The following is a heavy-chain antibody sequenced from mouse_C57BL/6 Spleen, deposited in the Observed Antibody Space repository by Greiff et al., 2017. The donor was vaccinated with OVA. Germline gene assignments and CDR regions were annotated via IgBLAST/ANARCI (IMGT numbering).Heavy chain of an antibody. D-gene: IGHD3-1*01. Sequence: QVTLKESGAELVRPGASVTLSCKASGYTFTDYEMHWVKQTPVHGLEWIGAIDPETGGTAYNQKFKGKAILTADKSSSTAYMELRSLTSEDSGVYYCTRRAQRFDYWGQGTTLTVSS. J-gene: IGHJ2*01. CDR2: IDPETGGT. CDR1: GYTFTDYE. CDR3: TRRAQRFDY. V-gene: IGHV1-15*01.